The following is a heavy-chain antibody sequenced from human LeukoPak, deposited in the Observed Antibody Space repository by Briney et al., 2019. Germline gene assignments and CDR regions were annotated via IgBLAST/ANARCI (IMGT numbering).Heavy chain of an antibody. CDR3: AADPNYGDYSRAFDI. J-gene: IGHJ3*02. CDR1: GFTFTSSA. D-gene: IGHD4-17*01. Sequence: GASVKVSCKASGFTFTSSAMQWVRQARGQRLEWIGWIVVGSGNTNYAQEFQERVTITRDMSTSTAYMELSSLRSEDTAVYYCAADPNYGDYSRAFDIWGQGTMVTVSS. CDR2: IVVGSGNT. V-gene: IGHV1-58*02.